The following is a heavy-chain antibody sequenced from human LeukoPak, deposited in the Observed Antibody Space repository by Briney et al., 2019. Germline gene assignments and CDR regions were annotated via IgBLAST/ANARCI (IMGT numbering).Heavy chain of an antibody. V-gene: IGHV4-59*12. J-gene: IGHJ4*02. D-gene: IGHD1-26*01. CDR2: IYNSGST. CDR1: GDSISIYY. Sequence: SETLSLTCTVSGDSISIYYWSWIRQPPGKGLEWIGYIYNSGSTNYNPSLKSRVTISVDRSKNQFSLKLSSVTAADTAVYYCARGTRKGALDYWGQGTWSPSPQ. CDR3: ARGTRKGALDY.